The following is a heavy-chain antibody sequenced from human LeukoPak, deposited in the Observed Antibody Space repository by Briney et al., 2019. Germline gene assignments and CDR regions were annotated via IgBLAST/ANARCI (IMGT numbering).Heavy chain of an antibody. Sequence: SEILSLTCAVYGGSFSGYYWSWIRQPPGKGLEWIGEINHSGSTNYNPSLKSRVTISVDTSKNQFSPKLSSVTAADTAVYYCARRTYYYDSSGYGADYWGQGTLVTVSS. J-gene: IGHJ4*02. CDR2: INHSGST. V-gene: IGHV4-34*01. CDR1: GGSFSGYY. D-gene: IGHD3-22*01. CDR3: ARRTYYYDSSGYGADY.